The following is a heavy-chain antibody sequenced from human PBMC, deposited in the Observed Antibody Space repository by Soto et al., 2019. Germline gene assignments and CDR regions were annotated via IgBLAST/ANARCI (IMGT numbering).Heavy chain of an antibody. J-gene: IGHJ6*02. CDR3: ARGGAYCSGGSCYTFHYYYYGMDV. D-gene: IGHD2-15*01. CDR1: GYTFTSYD. V-gene: IGHV1-8*01. Sequence: ASVKVSCKASGYTFTSYDINWVRQATGQGLEWMGWMNPNSGNKGYAQKFQGRVTMTRNTSISTAYMELSSLRSEDTAVYYCARGGAYCSGGSCYTFHYYYYGMDVWGQGTTVTVSS. CDR2: MNPNSGNK.